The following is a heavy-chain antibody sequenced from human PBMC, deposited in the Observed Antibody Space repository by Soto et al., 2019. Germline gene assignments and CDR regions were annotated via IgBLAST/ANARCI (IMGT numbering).Heavy chain of an antibody. V-gene: IGHV1-46*01. CDR2: INPSGGGT. J-gene: IGHJ4*02. Sequence: QVQLVQSGAEVKKPGASVKVSCKTSGFTFTSYCMHWVRQAPGQGLEWMGIINPSGGGTSYAQKLQGGVTLTGDTSTSTAYMEMSRLRYEDPAMYYCATYYCARDGSRGWPFDYWCQGTLVTVSS. D-gene: IGHD6-19*01. CDR3: ATYYCARDGSRGWPFDY. CDR1: GFTFTSYC.